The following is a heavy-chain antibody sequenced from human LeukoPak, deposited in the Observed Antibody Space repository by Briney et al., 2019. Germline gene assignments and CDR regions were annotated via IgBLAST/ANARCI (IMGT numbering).Heavy chain of an antibody. CDR3: AKNIAGSGYYYNDY. Sequence: GGSLRLSCAASGFTFSFTAMTWVRQTPGKGLEWVSSISGSDGSTYYADSVKGRFTISRDNSKNTVSLQMNSLRAEDTAVYYCAKNIAGSGYYYNDYWGQGILVTVSS. J-gene: IGHJ4*02. V-gene: IGHV3-23*01. CDR2: ISGSDGST. D-gene: IGHD3-22*01. CDR1: GFTFSFTA.